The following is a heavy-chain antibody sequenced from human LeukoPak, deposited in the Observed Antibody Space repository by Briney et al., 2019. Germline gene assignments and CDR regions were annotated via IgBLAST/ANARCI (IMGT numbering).Heavy chain of an antibody. J-gene: IGHJ3*01. V-gene: IGHV1-18*04. Sequence: GSVKVSCIASGYTFKCYGIIWVRQAPGEGIEWMGYISTASGRTTYAQNLQGRVTLTTDTSTATAHMELRSLRSDDTAGYYCAREMRCRSGDCYLNVFDYWGQGTLATVSP. D-gene: IGHD2-21*02. CDR2: ISTASGRT. CDR3: AREMRCRSGDCYLNVFDY. CDR1: GYTFKCYG.